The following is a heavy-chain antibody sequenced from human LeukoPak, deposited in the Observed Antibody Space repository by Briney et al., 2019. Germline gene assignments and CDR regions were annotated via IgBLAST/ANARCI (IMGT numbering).Heavy chain of an antibody. V-gene: IGHV3-7*01. D-gene: IGHD2-2*02. CDR2: IKQDGSEK. Sequence: PGGSLRLSCAASGFTFSSYWMSRDRQAPGQGREWVANIKQDGSEKYHVDPVKGRFTISRDNAKNSLYLQMNRLRAEDTAVYYCWASCDKCLEAFDIWGQGTMVTVSS. CDR3: WASCDKCLEAFDI. J-gene: IGHJ3*02. CDR1: GFTFSSYW.